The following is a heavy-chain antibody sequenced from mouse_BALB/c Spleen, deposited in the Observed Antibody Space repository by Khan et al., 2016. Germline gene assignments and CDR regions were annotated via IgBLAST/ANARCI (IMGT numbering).Heavy chain of an antibody. V-gene: IGHV3-2*02. Sequence: EVQLQESGPGLVKPSQSLSLTCTVTGYSITSDYAWNWIRQFPGKKLEWMGHISYSGSTSYNPSLKSRISITRDTSKNQFFLQLNSVTAEDTATYYCARSGALYGNFPYWGQGTLVTVSA. J-gene: IGHJ3*01. D-gene: IGHD2-1*01. CDR2: ISYSGST. CDR1: GYSITSDYA. CDR3: ARSGALYGNFPY.